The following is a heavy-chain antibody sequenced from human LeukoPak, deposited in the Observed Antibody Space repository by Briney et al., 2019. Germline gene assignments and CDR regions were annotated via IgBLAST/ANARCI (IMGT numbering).Heavy chain of an antibody. CDR1: VYTFPAYY. Sequence: GASVKVSCKASVYTFPAYYIHWVARAPGQEREWMGGIHPNSGGTNYAQKFQGRVTMTRDTSISPAYMELSRLRSDDTAVYYCARGSRTYGYRYYFDYWGQGTLVTVSS. V-gene: IGHV1-2*02. J-gene: IGHJ4*02. CDR2: IHPNSGGT. D-gene: IGHD5-18*01. CDR3: ARGSRTYGYRYYFDY.